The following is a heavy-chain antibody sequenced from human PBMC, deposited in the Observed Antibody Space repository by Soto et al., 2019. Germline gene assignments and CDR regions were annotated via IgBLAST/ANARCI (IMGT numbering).Heavy chain of an antibody. CDR3: ARGVVAGNYYYGMDV. D-gene: IGHD6-19*01. J-gene: IGHJ6*02. V-gene: IGHV1-69*13. Sequence: ASVKVSCKASGGTFSSYAISWVRQAPGQGLEWMGGIIPINHAQKFQARVTTTAEESTSTAYMELSSLRSEDTAVYYCARGVVAGNYYYGMDVWGQGTTVTVSS. CDR1: GGTFSSYA. CDR2: IIPI.